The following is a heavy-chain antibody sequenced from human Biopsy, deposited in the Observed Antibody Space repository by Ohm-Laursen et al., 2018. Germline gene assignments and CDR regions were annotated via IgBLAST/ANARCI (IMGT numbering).Heavy chain of an antibody. CDR2: IITPSGTT. CDR3: ARTGTYYHDSSLYYFYGLDL. V-gene: IGHV1-69*13. Sequence: SVKVSCKTFGGTLSKYAMSWVRQAPGQGLEWLGVIITPSGTTNNAQRFQGRLSITADESATSVYMELSSLTSEDTAVYYCARTGTYYHDSSLYYFYGLDLWGQGSTVTVFS. D-gene: IGHD3-22*01. CDR1: GGTLSKYA. J-gene: IGHJ6*02.